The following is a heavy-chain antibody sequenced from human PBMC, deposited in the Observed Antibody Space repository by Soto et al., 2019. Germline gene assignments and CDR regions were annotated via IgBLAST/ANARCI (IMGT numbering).Heavy chain of an antibody. CDR2: VYNSGST. J-gene: IGHJ4*02. Sequence: PSETLSLTCTVSGGSITSSYWSWIRRPPGKGLEWIGYVYNSGSTNYNPSLKSRVTISEDTSKSQFSLKVNSMTAADTAVYYCARYRREAVAGYTLDNWGQGILVTVSS. CDR3: ARYRREAVAGYTLDN. V-gene: IGHV4-59*01. D-gene: IGHD6-13*01. CDR1: GGSITSSY.